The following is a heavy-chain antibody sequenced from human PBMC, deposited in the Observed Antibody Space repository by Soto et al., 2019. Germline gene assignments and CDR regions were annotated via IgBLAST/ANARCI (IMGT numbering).Heavy chain of an antibody. D-gene: IGHD3-9*01. CDR2: MYSSGSS. CDR3: ARELSGFDY. V-gene: IGHV4-59*01. J-gene: IGHJ4*02. Sequence: VQLQESGPGLVKPSETLSLTCTVSGGSITPYKWSWIRQSPGKGLEWIAYMYSSGSSDYNPSRKGRVTISMDTSKNQYSLKLNSATAADSAVYYCARELSGFDYWGQGILVTVSS. CDR1: GGSITPYK.